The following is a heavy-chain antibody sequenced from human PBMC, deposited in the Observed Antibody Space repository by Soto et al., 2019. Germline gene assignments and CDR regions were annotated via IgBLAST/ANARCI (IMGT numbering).Heavy chain of an antibody. D-gene: IGHD2-2*01. CDR2: IYWDDDK. CDR1: GFSLTTSGVG. CDR3: ARLPLYCSSTSCYSTYYSYYGMDV. Sequence: SGPTLVNPTQTLTLTCTFSGFSLTTSGVGVGWIRQPPGKALEWLAVIYWDDDKYYSTSLKSRLTISKDTSKNQVVLTMTNMDPVDTATYYCARLPLYCSSTSCYSTYYSYYGMDVWGQGTTVTVSS. V-gene: IGHV2-5*02. J-gene: IGHJ6*02.